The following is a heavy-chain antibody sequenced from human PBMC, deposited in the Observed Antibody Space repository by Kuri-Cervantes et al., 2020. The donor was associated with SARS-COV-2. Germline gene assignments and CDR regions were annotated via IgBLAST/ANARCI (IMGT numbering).Heavy chain of an antibody. J-gene: IGHJ4*02. D-gene: IGHD1-26*01. Sequence: ESLKIPWAASGFTFSSYAVSWVRQAPGQGLEWVSAISGSGGSTYHADSVKGRFTNSRDNSKNKLYLQMISLRAEDTAVYYCAKSGSDYFDNWGQGTLVTVSS. CDR1: GFTFSSYA. V-gene: IGHV3-23*01. CDR2: ISGSGGST. CDR3: AKSGSDYFDN.